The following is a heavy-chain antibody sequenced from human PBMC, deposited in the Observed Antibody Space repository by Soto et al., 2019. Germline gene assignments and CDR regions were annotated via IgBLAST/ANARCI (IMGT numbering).Heavy chain of an antibody. D-gene: IGHD6-6*01. CDR2: IYPGDSDT. CDR1: GYTFANYW. V-gene: IGHV5-51*01. J-gene: IGHJ4*02. CDR3: ARSEYSTSSGLDF. Sequence: EVQLVQSGAEVKKPGESLRIACEGSGYTFANYWVGWVRQMPGKGLEWMGIIYPGDSDTRYSPSFQGQVTISADKSINTAYLQWNSLKASDTAVYFCARSEYSTSSGLDFWGQGTLVTVSS.